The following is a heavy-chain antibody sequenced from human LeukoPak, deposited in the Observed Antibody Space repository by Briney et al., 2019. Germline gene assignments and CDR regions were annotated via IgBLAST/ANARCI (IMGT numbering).Heavy chain of an antibody. V-gene: IGHV4-34*01. CDR1: GGSFSGYY. D-gene: IGHD6-19*01. Sequence: ASETLSLTCAVYGGSFSGYYWSWIRQPPGKGLEWIGEINHSGSTNYNPSLKGRVTISVDTSKNQFSLKLSSVTAADTAVYYCARVAVAGPRPGYFQHWGQGTLVTVSS. CDR3: ARVAVAGPRPGYFQH. J-gene: IGHJ1*01. CDR2: INHSGST.